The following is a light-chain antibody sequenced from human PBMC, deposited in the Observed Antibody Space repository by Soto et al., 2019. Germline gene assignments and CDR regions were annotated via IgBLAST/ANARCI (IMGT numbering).Light chain of an antibody. J-gene: IGLJ2*01. V-gene: IGLV2-11*01. CDR2: DAT. CDR1: SSNVGGYNY. Sequence: QSALTQPRSESACPGQSVTISCTGTSSNVGGYNYVSWYQQNPGKAPKLMIYDATKRPSGVPDRFSGSKSGNAASLTISGLQAEYEADYYCCSYAASYTLVFGGRTKLTVL. CDR3: CSYAASYTLV.